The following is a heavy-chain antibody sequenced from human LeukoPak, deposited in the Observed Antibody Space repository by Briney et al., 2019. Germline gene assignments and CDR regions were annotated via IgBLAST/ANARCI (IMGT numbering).Heavy chain of an antibody. D-gene: IGHD6-13*01. Sequence: PSETLFLTCTVSGGSISSYYWSWIRQPPGKGLEWIGYIYYSGSTNYNPSLKSRVTISVDTSKNQFSLKLSSVTAADTAVYYCARDIAAAGYYYYYGMDVWGQGTTVTVSS. CDR2: IYYSGST. CDR3: ARDIAAAGYYYYYGMDV. J-gene: IGHJ6*02. V-gene: IGHV4-59*01. CDR1: GGSISSYY.